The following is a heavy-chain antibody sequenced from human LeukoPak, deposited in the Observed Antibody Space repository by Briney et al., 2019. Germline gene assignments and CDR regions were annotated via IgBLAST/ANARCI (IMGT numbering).Heavy chain of an antibody. Sequence: PGGSLRLSCAASGFTFSSHAMSWVRQAPGKGLEWVANIKQDGSEKYYVDSVKGRFTISRDNAKNSLYLQMNSLRAEDTAVYYCARVATPSSGWYDYWGQGTLVTVSS. D-gene: IGHD6-19*01. V-gene: IGHV3-7*03. CDR3: ARVATPSSGWYDY. CDR2: IKQDGSEK. CDR1: GFTFSSHA. J-gene: IGHJ4*02.